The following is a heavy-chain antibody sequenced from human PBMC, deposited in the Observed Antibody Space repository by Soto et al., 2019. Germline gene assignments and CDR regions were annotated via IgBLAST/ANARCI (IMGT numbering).Heavy chain of an antibody. CDR2: ISSSSSSTI. J-gene: IGHJ3*02. D-gene: IGHD3-3*01. CDR1: GFTFSSYS. CDR3: ARELIRFLEWSDAFDI. V-gene: IGHV3-48*02. Sequence: GGSLRLSCAASGFTFSSYSMNWVRQAPGKGLEWVSYISSSSSSTIYYADSVKGRFTISRDNAKNSLYLQMNSLRDEDTAVYYCARELIRFLEWSDAFDIWGQGTMVTVSS.